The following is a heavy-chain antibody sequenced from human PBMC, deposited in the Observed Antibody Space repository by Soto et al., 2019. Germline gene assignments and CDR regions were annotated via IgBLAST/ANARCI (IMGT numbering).Heavy chain of an antibody. CDR3: VRSPRSSSYFDY. CDR1: GYTFSNFW. V-gene: IGHV5-51*01. J-gene: IGHJ4*02. D-gene: IGHD6-13*01. CDR2: IYPGDSET. Sequence: HGESLKISFQCSGYTFSNFWIAWVRQLPGKGLEYMGIIYPGDSETRYSPSFHGKVTISADRSIGTAYLQWSSLEASDSAFYFCVRSPRSSSYFDYWGQGALVTVSS.